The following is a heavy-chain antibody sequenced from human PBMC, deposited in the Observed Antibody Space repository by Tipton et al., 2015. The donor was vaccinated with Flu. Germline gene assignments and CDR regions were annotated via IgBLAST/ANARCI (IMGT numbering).Heavy chain of an antibody. V-gene: IGHV4-61*02. CDR3: ARYYYDSSGYPQGAYYFDY. Sequence: TLSLTCTVSGGSISSGSYYWSWIRQPAGKGLEWIGRIYTSGSTNYNPSLKSLVTISVDTSKNQFSLKLSSVTAADTAVYYCARYYYDSSGYPQGAYYFDYWGQGTLVTVSS. CDR1: GGSISSGSYY. CDR2: IYTSGST. D-gene: IGHD3-22*01. J-gene: IGHJ4*02.